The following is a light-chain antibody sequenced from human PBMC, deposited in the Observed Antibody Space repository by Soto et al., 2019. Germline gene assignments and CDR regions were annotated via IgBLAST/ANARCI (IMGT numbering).Light chain of an antibody. CDR2: GAS. J-gene: IGKJ1*01. CDR1: QSVSIN. Sequence: TVLTQSPATLSVSPGERASLSCRASQSVSINLAWYQQKPGQAPRLLIYGASTRATGIPARFSGSGPGTEFTLTINSLQSEDFAVYYCQEYDNWPPEGTFGQGTKVEV. V-gene: IGKV3-15*01. CDR3: QEYDNWPPEGT.